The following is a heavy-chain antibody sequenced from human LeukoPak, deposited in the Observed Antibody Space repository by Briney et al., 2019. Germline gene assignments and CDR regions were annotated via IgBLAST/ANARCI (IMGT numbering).Heavy chain of an antibody. CDR3: AKGIAARYYYYYMDV. CDR1: GFSISSSA. Sequence: GGSLRLSCAASGFSISSSAMNWVRQAPGKGLEWVSAISGSGGSTYYADSVKGRFTISRDNSKNTLYLQMNSLRAEDTAVYYCAKGIAARYYYYYMDVWGKGTTVTVSS. V-gene: IGHV3-23*01. D-gene: IGHD6-6*01. CDR2: ISGSGGST. J-gene: IGHJ6*03.